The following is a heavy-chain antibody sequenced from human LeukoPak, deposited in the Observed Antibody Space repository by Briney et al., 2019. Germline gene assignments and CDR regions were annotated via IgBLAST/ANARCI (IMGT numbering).Heavy chain of an antibody. CDR1: GASISNYY. J-gene: IGHJ4*02. CDR3: AKHYMGSSYNRALDY. Sequence: SETLSLTCTVSGASISNYYWSWIRQPAGKGLEWIGRISTSGSTNYNPSLKSRVTMSVDTSKNQFSLKLSSVTAADTAIYYCAKHYMGSSYNRALDYWGQGTLVTVSS. V-gene: IGHV4-4*07. CDR2: ISTSGST. D-gene: IGHD3-10*01.